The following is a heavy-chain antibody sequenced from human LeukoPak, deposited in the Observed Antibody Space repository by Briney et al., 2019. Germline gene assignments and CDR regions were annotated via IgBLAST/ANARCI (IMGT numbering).Heavy chain of an antibody. Sequence: ASVKVSCKASGYTFTSYGISWVRQAPGQGLEWMGWISAYNGNTNYAQKLQGRVTMTTDASTSTAYMELRSLRSDDTAVYYCARAVMVRFYYYYGMDVWGQGTTVTVSS. CDR1: GYTFTSYG. V-gene: IGHV1-18*01. CDR3: ARAVMVRFYYYYGMDV. CDR2: ISAYNGNT. D-gene: IGHD3-10*01. J-gene: IGHJ6*02.